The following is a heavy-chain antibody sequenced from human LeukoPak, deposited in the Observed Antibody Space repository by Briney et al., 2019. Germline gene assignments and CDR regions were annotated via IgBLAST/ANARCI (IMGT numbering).Heavy chain of an antibody. V-gene: IGHV3-74*01. J-gene: IGHJ4*02. CDR3: ARDDRYSAFDY. CDR2: INSDGSST. CDR1: GFTFSSYW. D-gene: IGHD5-18*01. Sequence: PGGSLRLSFAASGFTFSSYWMHWVRQAPGKGLVWVSRINSDGSSTSYADSVKGRFTISRDNAKNTLYLQMNSLRAEDTAVYYCARDDRYSAFDYWGQGTLVTVSS.